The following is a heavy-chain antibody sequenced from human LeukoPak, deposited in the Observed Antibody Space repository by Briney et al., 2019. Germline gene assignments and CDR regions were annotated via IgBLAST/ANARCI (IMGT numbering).Heavy chain of an antibody. CDR3: ARDRSGYDSTVTIYYYYYYMDV. Sequence: PSETLSLTCTVSGGSISSYYWSWIRQPAGKGLEWIGRIYTSGSTNYNPSLKSRVTMSVDTSQNQFSLKLSSVTAADTAVYYCARDRSGYDSTVTIYYYYYYMDVWGKGTTVTVSS. V-gene: IGHV4-4*07. J-gene: IGHJ6*03. CDR2: IYTSGST. D-gene: IGHD5-12*01. CDR1: GGSISSYY.